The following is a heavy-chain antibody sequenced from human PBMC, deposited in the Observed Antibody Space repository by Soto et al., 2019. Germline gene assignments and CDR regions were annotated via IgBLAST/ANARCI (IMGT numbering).Heavy chain of an antibody. CDR3: AKDRGYCSRTSRRGYRFDP. CDR2: ISGSGGST. Sequence: GGSLRLSCAASGFTFSSYAMSWVRQAPGKGLEWVSAISGSGGSTYYADSVKGRFTISRDNSKNTLYLQMNSLRAEDTAVYYCAKDRGYCSRTSRRGYRFDPWGQGTLV. D-gene: IGHD2-2*01. CDR1: GFTFSSYA. J-gene: IGHJ5*02. V-gene: IGHV3-23*01.